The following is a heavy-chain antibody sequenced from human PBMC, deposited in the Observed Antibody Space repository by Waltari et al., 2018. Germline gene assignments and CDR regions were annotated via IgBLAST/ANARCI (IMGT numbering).Heavy chain of an antibody. D-gene: IGHD5-12*01. V-gene: IGHV1-69*10. Sequence: QVYLVQSGAEVKKPGSSVKVSCKAFGGTFSSFVISWVRQAPGQGLEWMGGIHPILDRTNYAQRFQGRVTITADKSANTSYMELNSRRPEDTAFYYCALLHSRMAMIQKFDYWGQGALVTVSS. CDR3: ALLHSRMAMIQKFDY. J-gene: IGHJ4*02. CDR2: IHPILDRT. CDR1: GGTFSSFV.